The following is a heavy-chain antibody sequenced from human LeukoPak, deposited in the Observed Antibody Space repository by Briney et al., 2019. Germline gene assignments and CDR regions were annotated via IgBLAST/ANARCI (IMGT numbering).Heavy chain of an antibody. J-gene: IGHJ4*02. CDR1: GDSISRHY. Sequence: SETLSLTCTVSGDSISRHYWSWIRQPPGKGLEWIGYIYYSGSTNYDPSLKSRVTISVDTSKNQFSLKLSSVTAADTAVYYCARVNLLRYFDWLRASSSARYYFDYWGQGTLVTVSS. D-gene: IGHD3-9*01. CDR2: IYYSGST. V-gene: IGHV4-59*11. CDR3: ARVNLLRYFDWLRASSSARYYFDY.